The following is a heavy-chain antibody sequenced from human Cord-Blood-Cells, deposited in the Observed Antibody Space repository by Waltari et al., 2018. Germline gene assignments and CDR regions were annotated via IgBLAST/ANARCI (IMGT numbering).Heavy chain of an antibody. Sequence: QVQLQQWGAGLLKPSETLSLTCAVYGGSFRGYYWSWVRQPPGKGLEWIGEINHSGSTNYNPSLKSRVTISVDTSKNQFSLKLSSVTAADTAVYYCARHALGGNCSGGSCYFDYWGQGTLVTVSS. V-gene: IGHV4-34*01. CDR3: ARHALGGNCSGGSCYFDY. J-gene: IGHJ4*02. CDR2: INHSGST. CDR1: GGSFRGYY. D-gene: IGHD2-15*01.